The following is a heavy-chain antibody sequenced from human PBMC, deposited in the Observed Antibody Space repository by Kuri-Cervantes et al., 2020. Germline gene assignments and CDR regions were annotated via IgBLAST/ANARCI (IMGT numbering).Heavy chain of an antibody. CDR3: AKDLWGVGATTVE. Sequence: GESLKISCAASGFTFTNARMNWVRQAPGKGLEWVANIKQDGSERYYVDSVKGRFTISGDNAKNSLYLQMNSLRAEDTALYYCAKDLWGVGATTVEWGQGTLVTVSS. J-gene: IGHJ4*02. V-gene: IGHV3-7*03. CDR1: GFTFTNAR. CDR2: IKQDGSER. D-gene: IGHD1-26*01.